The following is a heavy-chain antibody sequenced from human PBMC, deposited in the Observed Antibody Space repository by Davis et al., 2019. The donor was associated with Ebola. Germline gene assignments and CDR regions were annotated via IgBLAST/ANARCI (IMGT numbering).Heavy chain of an antibody. J-gene: IGHJ6*04. CDR2: ISYDGSNK. V-gene: IGHV3-30*04. CDR1: GFTFSSYA. Sequence: PGGSLRLSCAASGFTFSSYAMHWVRQAPGKGLEWVAVISYDGSNKYYADSVKGRFTISRDNSKNTLYLQMNSLRAEDTAVYYCARRVGHTVEGYGMDVWGKGTTVTVSS. D-gene: IGHD3/OR15-3a*01. CDR3: ARRVGHTVEGYGMDV.